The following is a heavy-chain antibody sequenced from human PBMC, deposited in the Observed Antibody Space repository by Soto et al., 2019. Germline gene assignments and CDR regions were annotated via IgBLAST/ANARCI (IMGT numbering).Heavy chain of an antibody. CDR3: ARSRGRFYSSSSGPY. J-gene: IGHJ4*02. Sequence: LTCAVYGGSFSGYYWSWIRQPPGKGLEWIGEINHSGSTNYNPSLKSRVTISVDTSKNQFSLKLSSVTAADTAVYYCARSRGRFYSSSSGPYWGQGTLVTVSS. D-gene: IGHD6-6*01. CDR1: GGSFSGYY. CDR2: INHSGST. V-gene: IGHV4-34*01.